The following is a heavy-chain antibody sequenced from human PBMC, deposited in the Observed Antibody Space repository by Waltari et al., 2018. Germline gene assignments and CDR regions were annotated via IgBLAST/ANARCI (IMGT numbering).Heavy chain of an antibody. Sequence: EVQLVESGGGLVQPGGSLRLSCAASGFTFSSYWMHWVRQAPGKGLVGCSDINTDGSTTNYADSVKGRFTISRDNAKNTLYLQMDSLRAEETAVYYCVIGAQHVSNWYASEYFQHWGQGTLVTVSS. D-gene: IGHD6-13*01. CDR3: VIGAQHVSNWYASEYFQH. CDR2: INTDGSTT. J-gene: IGHJ1*01. V-gene: IGHV3-74*01. CDR1: GFTFSSYW.